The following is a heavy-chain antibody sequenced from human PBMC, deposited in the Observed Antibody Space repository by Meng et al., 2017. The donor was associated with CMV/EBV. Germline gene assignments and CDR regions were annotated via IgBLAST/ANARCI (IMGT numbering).Heavy chain of an antibody. CDR1: GFTFSSYA. J-gene: IGHJ3*02. CDR3: ARVQEDIVVVPAALAAFDI. CDR2: ISYDGSNK. V-gene: IGHV3-30*04. D-gene: IGHD2-2*01. Sequence: GESLKISCAASGFTFSSYAMHWVRQAPGKGLEWVAVISYDGSNKYYADSVKGRFTISRGNSKNTLYLQMNSLRAEDTAVYYCARVQEDIVVVPAALAAFDIWGQGTMVTVSS.